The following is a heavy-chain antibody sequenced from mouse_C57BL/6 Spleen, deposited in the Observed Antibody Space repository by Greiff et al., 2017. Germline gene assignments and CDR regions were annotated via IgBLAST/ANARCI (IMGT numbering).Heavy chain of an antibody. CDR1: GFTFSSYT. CDR3: ARLTGTDAMDY. Sequence: EVQLVESGGGLVKPGGSLKLSCAASGFTFSSYTMSWVRQTPEKRLEWVATISGGGGNTYYPDSVKGRFTISRDNAKNTLYLQMSSLRSEDTALYYCARLTGTDAMDYWGQGTSVTVSS. J-gene: IGHJ4*01. V-gene: IGHV5-9*01. D-gene: IGHD4-1*01. CDR2: ISGGGGNT.